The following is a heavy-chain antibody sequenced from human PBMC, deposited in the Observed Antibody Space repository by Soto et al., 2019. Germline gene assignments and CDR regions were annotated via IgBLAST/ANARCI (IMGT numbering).Heavy chain of an antibody. D-gene: IGHD6-13*01. CDR2: IYPGDSDT. Sequence: RGESLKISCKGSGYSFTSYWIGWVRQMPGKGLEWMGIIYPGDSDTRYSPSFQGQVTISADKSISTAYLQWSSLKASDTAMYYCARTQIAAARYYYYGMDVWGQGTTVTVS. CDR1: GYSFTSYW. CDR3: ARTQIAAARYYYYGMDV. V-gene: IGHV5-51*01. J-gene: IGHJ6*02.